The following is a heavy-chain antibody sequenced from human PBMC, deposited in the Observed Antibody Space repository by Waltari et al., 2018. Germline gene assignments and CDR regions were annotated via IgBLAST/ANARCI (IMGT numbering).Heavy chain of an antibody. CDR1: GYTFTGHY. CDR3: ARGGDYYDSSGYYLFDY. J-gene: IGHJ4*02. D-gene: IGHD3-22*01. V-gene: IGHV1-2*06. Sequence: QVQLVQSGAEVKKPGASVKFSCKAYGYTFTGHYLHWVPHAPRKGLEWRGRINPNSGGTNYAQKFQGMVTMTRDTSISTAYMELSRLRSDDTAVYYCARGGDYYDSSGYYLFDYWGQGTLVTVSS. CDR2: INPNSGGT.